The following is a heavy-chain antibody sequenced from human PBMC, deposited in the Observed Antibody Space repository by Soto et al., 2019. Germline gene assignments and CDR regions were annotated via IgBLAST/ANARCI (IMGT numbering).Heavy chain of an antibody. J-gene: IGHJ3*02. CDR1: GFTFSSYA. D-gene: IGHD2-15*01. V-gene: IGHV3-23*01. CDR2: ISGSGGST. CDR3: AKALRAGVVVAATFAFDI. Sequence: EVQLLESGGGLVQPGGSLRLSCAASGFTFSSYAMSWVRQAPGKGLEWVSAISGSGGSTYYADSVKGRFTISRDNSKNPLYLQMNSLRAEDTAVYYCAKALRAGVVVAATFAFDIWGQGTMVTVSS.